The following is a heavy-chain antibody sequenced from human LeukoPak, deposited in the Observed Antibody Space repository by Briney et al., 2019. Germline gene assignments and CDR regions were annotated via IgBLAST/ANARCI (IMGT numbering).Heavy chain of an antibody. CDR1: GDSISSYY. J-gene: IGHJ2*01. CDR3: ARLQRITMAGPDYWYFDL. Sequence: PSETLCLTCTVSGDSISSYYWSWIRQPPEKGLEWIGYIYYSGSTNYNPSLKSRVTISVDTSKTQFSLKMNSVTAADTAVYYCARLQRITMAGPDYWYFDLWGRGTLVTVSS. V-gene: IGHV4-59*01. CDR2: IYYSGST. D-gene: IGHD3-10*01.